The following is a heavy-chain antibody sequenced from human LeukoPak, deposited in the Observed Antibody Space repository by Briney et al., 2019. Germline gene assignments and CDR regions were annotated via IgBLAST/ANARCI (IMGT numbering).Heavy chain of an antibody. CDR3: ARVSVVAEGADYFYYGMDV. J-gene: IGHJ6*02. D-gene: IGHD2-15*01. Sequence: ASVKVSCKATAYMFTKYAMNWVQQVPGQGLEWMGWINTNTGIPTYGQGFTGRFVFSLDTSVSTAYPQISSLKAEDSGVYYCARVSVVAEGADYFYYGMDVWGQGTTVTVSS. V-gene: IGHV7-4-1*02. CDR2: INTNTGIP. CDR1: AYMFTKYA.